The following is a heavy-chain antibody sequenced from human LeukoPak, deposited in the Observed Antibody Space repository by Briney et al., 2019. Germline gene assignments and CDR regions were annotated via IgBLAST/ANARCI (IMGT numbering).Heavy chain of an antibody. J-gene: IGHJ4*02. V-gene: IGHV4-34*01. CDR2: INHSGST. D-gene: IGHD1-20*01. CDR3: ARLRLTGTTPQYFDY. CDR1: GGSFSGYY. Sequence: SETLSLTCAVYGGSFSGYYWSWTRQPPGKGLEWIGEINHSGSTNYNPSLKSRVTISVDTSKNQFSLKLSSVTAADTAAYYCARLRLTGTTPQYFDYWGQGTLVTVSS.